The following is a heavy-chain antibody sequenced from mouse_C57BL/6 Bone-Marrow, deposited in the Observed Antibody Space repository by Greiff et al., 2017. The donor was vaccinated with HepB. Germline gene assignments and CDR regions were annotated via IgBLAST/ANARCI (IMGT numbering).Heavy chain of an antibody. J-gene: IGHJ2*01. CDR2: ISYDGSN. V-gene: IGHV3-6*01. D-gene: IGHD2-4*01. CDR1: GYSITSGYY. Sequence: EVKLVESGPGLVKPSQSLSLTCSVTGYSITSGYYWNWIRQFPGNKLEWMGYISYDGSNNYNPSLKNRISITRDTSKNQFFLKLNSVTTEDTATYYCARGGIYYDYDLYYFDYWGQGTTLTVSS. CDR3: ARGGIYYDYDLYYFDY.